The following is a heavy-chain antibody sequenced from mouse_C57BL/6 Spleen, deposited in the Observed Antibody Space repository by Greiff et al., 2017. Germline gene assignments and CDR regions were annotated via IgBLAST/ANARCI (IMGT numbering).Heavy chain of an antibody. V-gene: IGHV5-6*02. Sequence: DVKLVESGGDLVKPGGSLKLSCAASGFTFSSYGMSWVRQTPDKRLEWVATISSGGSYTYYPDSVKGRFTISRDNAKNTLYLQMSSLKSEDTAMYYCARSGYYYGSSLYYFDYWGQGTTLTVSS. D-gene: IGHD1-1*01. CDR1: GFTFSSYG. CDR2: ISSGGSYT. CDR3: ARSGYYYGSSLYYFDY. J-gene: IGHJ2*01.